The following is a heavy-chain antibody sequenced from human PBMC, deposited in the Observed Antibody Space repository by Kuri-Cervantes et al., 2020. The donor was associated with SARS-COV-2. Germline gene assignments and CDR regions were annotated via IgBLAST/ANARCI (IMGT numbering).Heavy chain of an antibody. Sequence: SCKASGYTFTSYAMHWVRQAPGKGLEWVAVISYDGSNKYYADSVKGRFTISRDNSKNTLYLQMNSLRAEDTAVYYCASPRGGYSYGYGGGQFDYWGQGTLVTVSS. CDR1: GYTFTSYA. CDR3: ASPRGGYSYGYGGGQFDY. J-gene: IGHJ4*02. V-gene: IGHV3-30*04. CDR2: ISYDGSNK. D-gene: IGHD5-18*01.